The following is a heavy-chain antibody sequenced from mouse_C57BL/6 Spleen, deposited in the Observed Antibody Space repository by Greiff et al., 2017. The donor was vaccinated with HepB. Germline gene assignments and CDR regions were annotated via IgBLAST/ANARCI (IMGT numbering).Heavy chain of an antibody. CDR3: ARRYYDSSYVPFDY. J-gene: IGHJ2*01. CDR2: IYPRSGNT. V-gene: IGHV1-81*01. Sequence: VQLQESGAELARPGASVKLSCKASGYTFPSYGISWVKQRTGQGLEWIGEIYPRSGNTYYNEKFKGKATLTADKSSSTAYMELRSLTSEDSAVYFCARRYYDSSYVPFDYWGQGTTLTVSS. CDR1: GYTFPSYG. D-gene: IGHD1-1*01.